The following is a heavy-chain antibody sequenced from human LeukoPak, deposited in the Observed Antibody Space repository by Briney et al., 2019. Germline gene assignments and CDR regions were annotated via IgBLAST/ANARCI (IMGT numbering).Heavy chain of an antibody. CDR2: INTNTGNP. CDR1: GYTFTNYP. CDR3: ARERWHCRVNCYSVYYYALDV. Sequence: GASVKVSCKASGYTFTNYPMNWVRQAPGQGLEWVGWINTNTGNPTYAQGFTERFVFSWDTSVTTAYLQINSLKPEDTAVYYCARERWHCRVNCYSVYYYALDVWGQGTTVTVSS. D-gene: IGHD2-15*01. V-gene: IGHV7-4-1*02. J-gene: IGHJ6*02.